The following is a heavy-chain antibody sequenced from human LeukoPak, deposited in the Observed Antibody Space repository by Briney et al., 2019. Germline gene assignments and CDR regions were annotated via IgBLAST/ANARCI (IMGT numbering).Heavy chain of an antibody. CDR3: AQISLGSSSPHYGMDV. CDR1: GGTFSSYA. Sequence: SVKVSCKASGGTFSSYAISWVRQAPGQGLEWMGGIIPIFGTANYAQKFQGRVTITADESTSTAYMELSSLRSEDTAVYYCAQISLGSSSPHYGMDVWGQGTTVTVSS. CDR2: IIPIFGTA. V-gene: IGHV1-69*13. D-gene: IGHD6-13*01. J-gene: IGHJ6*02.